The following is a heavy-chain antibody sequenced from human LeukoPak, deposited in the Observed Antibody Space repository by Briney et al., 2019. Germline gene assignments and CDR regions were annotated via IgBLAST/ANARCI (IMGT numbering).Heavy chain of an antibody. Sequence: PSETLSLTCTVSGGSISSHYWSWIRQPPGKGLEWIGYIYYSGSTNYNPSLKSRVTISVDTSKNQFSLKLSSVTAADTAVYYCARDRPDIVATYDGFGYYYYYMDVWGKGTTVTVSS. CDR3: ARDRPDIVATYDGFGYYYYYMDV. CDR1: GGSISSHY. J-gene: IGHJ6*03. CDR2: IYYSGST. V-gene: IGHV4-59*11. D-gene: IGHD5-12*01.